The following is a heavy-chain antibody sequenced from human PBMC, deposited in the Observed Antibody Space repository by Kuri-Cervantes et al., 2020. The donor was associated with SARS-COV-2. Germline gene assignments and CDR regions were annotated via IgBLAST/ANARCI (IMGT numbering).Heavy chain of an antibody. CDR1: GGSFSDNH. V-gene: IGHV4-34*01. CDR2: INYSGTT. D-gene: IGHD3-10*01. J-gene: IGHJ6*03. Sequence: GSLRLSCAVYGGSFSDNHWTWVRQPPGKGLEWIGEINYSGTTNYNPSLKSRVTMSVDTSKNQFSLNLTSATAADTAVYYCARLRRHNNAWFVTGYYMDVWGKGTTVTVSS. CDR3: ARLRRHNNAWFVTGYYMDV.